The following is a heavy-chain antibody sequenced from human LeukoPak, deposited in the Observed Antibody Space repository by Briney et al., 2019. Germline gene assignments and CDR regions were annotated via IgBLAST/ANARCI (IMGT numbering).Heavy chain of an antibody. CDR3: ARGYCSSTSCPPVY. D-gene: IGHD2-2*01. CDR2: IYYSEST. Sequence: SETLSLTCTVSGGSISSYYWSWIRQPPGKGLEWIGYIYYSESTNYNPSLKSRVTISVDTSKNQFSLKLSSVTAADTAVYYCARGYCSSTSCPPVYWGQGTLVTVSS. J-gene: IGHJ4*02. CDR1: GGSISSYY. V-gene: IGHV4-59*01.